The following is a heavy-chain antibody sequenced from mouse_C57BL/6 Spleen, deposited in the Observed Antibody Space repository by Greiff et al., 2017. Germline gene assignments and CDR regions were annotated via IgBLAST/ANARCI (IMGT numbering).Heavy chain of an antibody. J-gene: IGHJ2*01. Sequence: VQLQQSGAELMKPGASVKLSCKATGYTFTGYWIEWVKQRPGHGLEWIGEILPGNGSTNYNEKFKGKATFTADTSSNTAYMQLSSLTTEDSAINYCARGINTVVAPAFDYWGQGTTLTVSS. V-gene: IGHV1-9*01. CDR1: GYTFTGYW. D-gene: IGHD1-1*01. CDR2: ILPGNGST. CDR3: ARGINTVVAPAFDY.